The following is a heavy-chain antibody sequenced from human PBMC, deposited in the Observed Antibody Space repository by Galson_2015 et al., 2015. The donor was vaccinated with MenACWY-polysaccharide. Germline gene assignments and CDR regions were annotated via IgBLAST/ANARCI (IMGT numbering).Heavy chain of an antibody. J-gene: IGHJ4*02. CDR2: IRPDGGEM. Sequence: SLRLSCVASGFSLSADWMNWVRQIPGKGLEWVANIRPDGGEMFYVDSVKGRFTISRDNDKNSLYLQMNNLRAEDTAVYYCARTIQWLVHFDLWGQGTLVTVSS. D-gene: IGHD6-19*01. CDR3: ARTIQWLVHFDL. CDR1: GFSLSADW. V-gene: IGHV3-7*01.